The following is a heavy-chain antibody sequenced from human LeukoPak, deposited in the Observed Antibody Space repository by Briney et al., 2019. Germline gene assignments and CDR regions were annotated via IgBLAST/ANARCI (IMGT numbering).Heavy chain of an antibody. J-gene: IGHJ3*02. CDR3: AGSTVTTYQDAFDI. CDR2: LYSSGST. D-gene: IGHD4-17*01. V-gene: IGHV4-4*07. Sequence: SETLSLTCTVSGGSISSYYWSWIRQPAGKGLEWLGRLYSSGSTNYNPSLKSRVTMSVDTSKNQFSLMLSSVTAADTAVYYCAGSTVTTYQDAFDIWGQGTMVTVSS. CDR1: GGSISSYY.